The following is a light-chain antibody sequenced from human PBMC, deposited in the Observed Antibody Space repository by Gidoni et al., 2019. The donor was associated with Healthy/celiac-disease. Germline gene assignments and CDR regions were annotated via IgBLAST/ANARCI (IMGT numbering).Light chain of an antibody. CDR2: AAS. CDR3: QQSYSTPGT. Sequence: ITCRASQSISSYLNWYQQKPGKAPKLLIYAASSLQSGVPSRFSGSGSGTDFTLTISSLQPEDFATYYCQQSYSTPGTFGQGTKVEIK. CDR1: QSISSY. J-gene: IGKJ1*01. V-gene: IGKV1-39*01.